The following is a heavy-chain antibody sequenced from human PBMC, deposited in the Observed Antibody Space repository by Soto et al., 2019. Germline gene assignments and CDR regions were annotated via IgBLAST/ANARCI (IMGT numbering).Heavy chain of an antibody. CDR3: ARDSPQGIDY. Sequence: GGSLRLSCAASGFTFSSSAMHWVRQAPGKGLEXVAXIAXXXXXKXXADSVKGRFTIARDNSKNTLYVQMNSLRGEDTAVYYCARDSPQGIDYWGQGARVTVSS. CDR2: IAXXXXXK. V-gene: IGHV3-30*04. J-gene: IGHJ4*02. CDR1: GFTFSSSA. D-gene: IGHD3-10*01.